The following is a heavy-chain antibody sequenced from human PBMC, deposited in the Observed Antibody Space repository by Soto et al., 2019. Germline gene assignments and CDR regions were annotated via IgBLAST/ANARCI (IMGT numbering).Heavy chain of an antibody. V-gene: IGHV4-31*03. CDR2: VYHRGST. Sequence: QVQLQQSGPGLVKPSQTLSLTCSVSGDSIRGGGHYWNWIRQLPGKGLEWIGYVYHRGSTHYNPAPRGRLTISIDTSKNQFSLRLISVTAADTALYYCARDTGLAPTVWGYWGHGTQVTVSA. CDR1: GDSIRGGGHY. D-gene: IGHD7-27*01. J-gene: IGHJ4*03. CDR3: ARDTGLAPTVWGY.